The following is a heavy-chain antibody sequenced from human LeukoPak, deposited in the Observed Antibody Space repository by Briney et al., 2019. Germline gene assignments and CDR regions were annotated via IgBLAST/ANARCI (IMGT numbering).Heavy chain of an antibody. CDR2: TYYRSKWYN. Sequence: SQTLSLTCAISGDSVSSKSAIWNWIRQSPSRGLEWLGRTYYRSKWYNDYAVSVKSRITIDPDTSKNQFSLQLNSVTPEDTAVYYCARLAREWELPPGFDYWGQGTLVTVSS. D-gene: IGHD1-26*01. CDR1: GDSVSSKSAI. CDR3: ARLAREWELPPGFDY. V-gene: IGHV6-1*01. J-gene: IGHJ4*02.